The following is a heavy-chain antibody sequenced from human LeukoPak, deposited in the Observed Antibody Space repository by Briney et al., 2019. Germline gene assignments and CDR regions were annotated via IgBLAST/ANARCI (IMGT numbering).Heavy chain of an antibody. CDR1: GGSFSGYY. CDR3: ATYDYGGAEYFQH. D-gene: IGHD4-23*01. Sequence: SETLSLTCAVYGGSFSGYYWSWIRQPPGKGLEWIGEINHSGSTNYNPSLKSRVTISVDTSKNQFSLKLSSVTAADTAVYYCATYDYGGAEYFQHWGQGTLVTVSS. V-gene: IGHV4-34*01. CDR2: INHSGST. J-gene: IGHJ1*01.